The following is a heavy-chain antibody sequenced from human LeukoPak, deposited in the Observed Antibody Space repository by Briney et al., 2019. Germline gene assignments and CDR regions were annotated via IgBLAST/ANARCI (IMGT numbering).Heavy chain of an antibody. CDR2: INPNSGDT. CDR3: ARDLVDTAMWEFDY. V-gene: IGHV1-2*02. CDR1: GYTFTGYI. Sequence: GASMKVSSKASGYTFTGYIMHWVRQAPGQGLEWMGWINPNSGDTKYTQKFQGRVTLTSDTSISTAYMELNRLRSDDTAVYYCARDLVDTAMWEFDYWGQGTLVTVSS. J-gene: IGHJ4*02. D-gene: IGHD5-18*01.